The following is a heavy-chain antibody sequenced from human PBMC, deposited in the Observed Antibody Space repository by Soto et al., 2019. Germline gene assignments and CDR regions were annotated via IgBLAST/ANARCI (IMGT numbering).Heavy chain of an antibody. V-gene: IGHV4-30-2*01. CDR2: IYHSGST. CDR1: GGSISSSGYS. Sequence: QLQLQESGSGLVKPSQTLSLTCAVSGGSISSSGYSWRWIRQRPGKGLEWIGCIYHSGSTYYNPSLKSRVTISVDRSKNQFSLKLSSVTAADTAVYYCARGQVVAAQHWGQGTLVTVSS. CDR3: ARGQVVAAQH. D-gene: IGHD2-15*01. J-gene: IGHJ4*02.